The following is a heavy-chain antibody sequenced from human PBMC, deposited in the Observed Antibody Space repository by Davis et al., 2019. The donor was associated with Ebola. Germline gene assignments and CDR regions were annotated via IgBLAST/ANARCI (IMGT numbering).Heavy chain of an antibody. CDR3: ARDLTRGYSGYGMNV. V-gene: IGHV3-74*01. CDR1: GFTFSRYW. Sequence: GESLKIPCAASGFTFSRYWMHWVRQAPGKGLVYVSRISSDGGITSYADSVKGRFTISRDNAKNTLYLQMNSLRAEDTAVYYCARDLTRGYSGYGMNVWGKGTTVTVSS. D-gene: IGHD5-12*01. J-gene: IGHJ6*04. CDR2: ISSDGGIT.